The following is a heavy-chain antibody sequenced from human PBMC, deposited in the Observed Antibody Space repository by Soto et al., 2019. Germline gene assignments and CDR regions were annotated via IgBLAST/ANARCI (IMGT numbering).Heavy chain of an antibody. CDR3: ARDHRGGTDAFDI. CDR1: GYTFTSFG. V-gene: IGHV1-18*01. J-gene: IGHJ3*02. D-gene: IGHD2-15*01. CDR2: SSAYNGNT. Sequence: QVQLVQSGAEVKKPGASVKVSCKASGYTFTSFGISWVRQAPGQGLEWMGWSSAYNGNTNYAETLPGRVTMTTDTSTSTAYMELRSLRSDDTAVYYCARDHRGGTDAFDIWGQGTMVTVSS.